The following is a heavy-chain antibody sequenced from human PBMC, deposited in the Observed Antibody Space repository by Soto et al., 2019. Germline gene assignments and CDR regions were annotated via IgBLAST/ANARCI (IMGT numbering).Heavy chain of an antibody. D-gene: IGHD3-3*01. CDR3: ARDRIDKTYYDFWSGPYFDY. CDR1: GFTFSSYS. CDR2: ISSSSSYI. Sequence: GGSLRLSCAASGFTFSSYSMNWVRQAPGKGLEWVSSISSSSSYIYYADSVKGRFTISRDNAKNSLYLQMNSLRAEDTAVYYCARDRIDKTYYDFWSGPYFDYWGRGTLVTVSS. V-gene: IGHV3-21*01. J-gene: IGHJ4*02.